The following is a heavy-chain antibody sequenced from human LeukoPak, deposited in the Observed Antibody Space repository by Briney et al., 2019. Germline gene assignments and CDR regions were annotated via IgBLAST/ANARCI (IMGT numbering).Heavy chain of an antibody. D-gene: IGHD6-19*01. V-gene: IGHV3-23*01. Sequence: GGSLRLSCAASGFTFSSYAMSWVRQAPGKGLEWVSVISGGGDSTYYADSVKGRFTISRDNSKNTLYLQMNSLRAEDTAVYYCAKADPVAGPPIDYWGQGTLVTVSS. J-gene: IGHJ4*02. CDR2: ISGGGDST. CDR3: AKADPVAGPPIDY. CDR1: GFTFSSYA.